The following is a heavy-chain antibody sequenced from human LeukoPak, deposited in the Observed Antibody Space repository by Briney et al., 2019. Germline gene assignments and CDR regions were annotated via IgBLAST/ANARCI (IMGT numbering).Heavy chain of an antibody. D-gene: IGHD4-17*01. J-gene: IGHJ3*02. CDR3: AKVMNTGWEGFDI. CDR2: ISDTGGGT. Sequence: PGGSLRLSCAASGFGFSFYGMSWVRQAPGKGLEWVSAISDTGGGTWYAASVKGRFTISGDNSRNTLYLQMDTLRVDDTALYYCAKVMNTGWEGFDIWGQGTMVTVSS. V-gene: IGHV3-23*01. CDR1: GFGFSFYG.